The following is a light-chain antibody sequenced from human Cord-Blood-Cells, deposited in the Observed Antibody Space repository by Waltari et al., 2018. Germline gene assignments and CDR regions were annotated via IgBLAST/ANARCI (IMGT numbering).Light chain of an antibody. V-gene: IGKV3D-20*01. CDR2: DAS. CDR1: QSVSRSY. CDR3: QQYGSSPPLT. Sequence: EIVLTQSPATLSLSPGERATLPCGASQSVSRSYLTWYQQQPGLAPRLLIYDASSRATGIPYRISGSGSGTDFTLTISRLEPEDFAVYYCQQYGSSPPLTFGGGTKVEIK. J-gene: IGKJ4*01.